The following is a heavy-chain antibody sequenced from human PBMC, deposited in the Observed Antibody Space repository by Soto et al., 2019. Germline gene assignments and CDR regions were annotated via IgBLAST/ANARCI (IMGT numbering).Heavy chain of an antibody. Sequence: GASVKVSCKTSGGTFSTYPITWVRQAPGQGLEWMGRTIPILDITDYAQKFQGRVTITADKSTTTAYMELSSLKFEDTAVYYCARGGDGSGSESVFDIRGQGTMVTVSS. D-gene: IGHD3-22*01. V-gene: IGHV1-69*04. CDR1: GGTFSTYP. J-gene: IGHJ3*02. CDR2: TIPILDIT. CDR3: ARGGDGSGSESVFDI.